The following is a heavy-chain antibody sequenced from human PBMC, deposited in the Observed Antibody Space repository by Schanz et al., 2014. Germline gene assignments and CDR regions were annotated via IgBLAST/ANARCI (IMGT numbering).Heavy chain of an antibody. CDR3: ARKMKLGVYGGKGHDSLEI. D-gene: IGHD4-17*01. V-gene: IGHV3-74*02. CDR2: INSVGSNT. CDR1: GFTFSPYW. Sequence: EVRLVESGGGLVQPGGSLRLSCGSSGFTFSPYWMHWVRQDPGKGLVWVARINSVGSNTDYADSVTGRFTISRDNAKSTLYLQMNTLRAEDAADYCCARKMKLGVYGGKGHDSLEIWGQGTMVTVSS. J-gene: IGHJ3*02.